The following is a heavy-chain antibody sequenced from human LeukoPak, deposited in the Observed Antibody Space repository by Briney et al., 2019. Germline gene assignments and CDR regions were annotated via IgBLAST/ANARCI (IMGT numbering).Heavy chain of an antibody. J-gene: IGHJ4*02. Sequence: SETLSLTCTVSGGSINSHYWSWIRQPPGKGPEWIGYINYNGGTHYNPSLKSRVTISVDSSKNQFSLKLTSVTAADTAVYYCARAFYYDSSRFYQYFDFWGRGNLVTVSS. CDR3: ARAFYYDSSRFYQYFDF. V-gene: IGHV4-59*11. CDR2: INYNGGT. D-gene: IGHD3-22*01. CDR1: GGSINSHY.